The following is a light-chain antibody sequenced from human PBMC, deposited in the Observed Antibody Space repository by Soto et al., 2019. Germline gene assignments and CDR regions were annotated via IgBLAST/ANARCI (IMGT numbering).Light chain of an antibody. CDR3: SSYSSSSTLVV. CDR2: AVS. V-gene: IGLV2-14*01. Sequence: QSALTQPASVSGSPGQSFTISCTGTSSDVGGFLYVSWFQQHPGKAPKLMIYAVSNRPSGISNRFSGSKSGNTASLTISGLQAEDEADYYCSSYSSSSTLVVFGGGTKLTVL. CDR1: SSDVGGFLY. J-gene: IGLJ2*01.